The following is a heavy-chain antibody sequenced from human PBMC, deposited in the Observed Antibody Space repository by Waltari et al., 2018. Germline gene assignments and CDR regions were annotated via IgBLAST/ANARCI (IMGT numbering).Heavy chain of an antibody. D-gene: IGHD3-16*01. CDR3: ARLLWGDAFDI. CDR2: SNTDGSST. CDR1: GFTFSSYW. J-gene: IGHJ3*02. V-gene: IGHV3-74*01. Sequence: EVQLVESGGGLVQPGGSLRLSCAASGFTFSSYWMHWVRQAPGKGLVWVSRSNTDGSSTSYADSVKGRFTISRDNAKYTLYLQRNSRRAEDTAVYYCARLLWGDAFDIWGQGTMVTVSS.